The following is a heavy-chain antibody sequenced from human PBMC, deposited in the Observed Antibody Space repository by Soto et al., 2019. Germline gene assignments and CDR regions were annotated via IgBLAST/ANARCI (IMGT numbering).Heavy chain of an antibody. CDR3: ARGIDCSGGSCYYHDY. V-gene: IGHV4-61*08. D-gene: IGHD2-15*01. CDR1: GGSISSGGYY. J-gene: IGHJ4*02. Sequence: SETLSLTCTVSGGSISSGGYYWSWIRQHPGKGLEWIGYIYYSGSTNYNPSLKSRVTISVDTSMNHFSLKLSSVTAADTAVYYCARGIDCSGGSCYYHDYWGQGTLVTVSS. CDR2: IYYSGST.